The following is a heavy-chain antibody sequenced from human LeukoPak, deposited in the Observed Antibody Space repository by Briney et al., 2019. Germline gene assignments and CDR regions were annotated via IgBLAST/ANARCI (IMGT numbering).Heavy chain of an antibody. CDR3: ARGGRLDFWSGYSETFDY. CDR1: GFTFSSYA. D-gene: IGHD3-3*01. V-gene: IGHV3-48*02. Sequence: GGSLRLSCAASGFTFSSYAMSWVRQAPGKGLEWVSYISSSSSTIYYADSVKGRFTISRDNAKNSPYLQMNSLRDEDTAVYYCARGGRLDFWSGYSETFDYWGQGTLVTVSS. CDR2: ISSSSSTI. J-gene: IGHJ4*02.